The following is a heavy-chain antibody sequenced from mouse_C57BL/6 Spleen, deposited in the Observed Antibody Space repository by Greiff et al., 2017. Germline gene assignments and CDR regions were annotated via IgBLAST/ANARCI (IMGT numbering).Heavy chain of an antibody. D-gene: IGHD1-1*01. CDR2: ISSGSSTI. CDR1: GFTFSDYG. V-gene: IGHV5-17*01. J-gene: IGHJ4*01. CDR3: ARHYGRAMDY. Sequence: VQLKQSGGGLVKPGGSLKLSCAASGFTFSDYGMHWVRQAPEKGLEWVAYISSGSSTIYYADTVKGRFTISRDNAKNTLFLQMTSLRSEDTAMYYCARHYGRAMDYWGQGTSVTVSS.